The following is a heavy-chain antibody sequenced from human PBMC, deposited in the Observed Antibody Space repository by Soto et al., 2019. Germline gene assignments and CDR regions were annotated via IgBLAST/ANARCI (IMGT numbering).Heavy chain of an antibody. J-gene: IGHJ3*02. CDR1: GGSFSGYY. Sequence: SETLSLTCAVYGGSFSGYYWSWIRQPPGKGLEWIGEINHSGSTNYNPSLKSRVTISVDTSKNQFSLKLSSVTAADTAVYYCARRDYDILTGYYEADIWGQGTMVTVSS. D-gene: IGHD3-9*01. CDR3: ARRDYDILTGYYEADI. CDR2: INHSGST. V-gene: IGHV4-34*01.